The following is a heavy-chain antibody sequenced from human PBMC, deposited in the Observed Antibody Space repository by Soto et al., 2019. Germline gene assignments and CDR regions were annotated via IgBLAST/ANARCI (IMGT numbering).Heavy chain of an antibody. J-gene: IGHJ6*02. CDR1: GGTFSSYA. D-gene: IGHD3-3*01. V-gene: IGHV1-69*01. CDR3: ARTAYDFWSGYYHYYYYYRMDV. Sequence: QVQLVQSGAEVKKPGSSVKVSCKASGGTFSSYAISWVRQAPGQGLEWMGGIIPIFGTANYAQKFQGRVTITADESTSTAYMELSSLRSEDTAVYYCARTAYDFWSGYYHYYYYYRMDVWGQGTTVTVSS. CDR2: IIPIFGTA.